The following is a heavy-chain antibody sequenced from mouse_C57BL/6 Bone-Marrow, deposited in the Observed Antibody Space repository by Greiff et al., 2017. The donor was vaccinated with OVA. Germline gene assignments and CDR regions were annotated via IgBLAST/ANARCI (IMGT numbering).Heavy chain of an antibody. CDR3: ASGTTGVPFDY. Sequence: QVQLKQSGAELVMPGASVKLSCKASGYTFTSYWMHWVKQRPGQGLEWIGEIDPSDSYTNYNQKFKGKSTLTVDKSSSTAYMQLSSLTSEASAVYYCASGTTGVPFDYWGKGTTLTVAS. D-gene: IGHD4-1*01. CDR1: GYTFTSYW. J-gene: IGHJ2*01. V-gene: IGHV1-69*01. CDR2: IDPSDSYT.